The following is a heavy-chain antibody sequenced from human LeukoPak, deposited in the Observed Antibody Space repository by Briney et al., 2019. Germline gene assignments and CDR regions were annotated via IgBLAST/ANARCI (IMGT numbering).Heavy chain of an antibody. CDR3: ARDYYGSSGYYSLDY. D-gene: IGHD3-22*01. CDR2: IIPILGIA. Sequence: SVKVSRKASGGTFSSYAISWVRQAPGQGLEWMGRIIPILGIANYAQKFQGRVTITADKSTSTAYMELSSLRSEDTAVYYCARDYYGSSGYYSLDYWGQGTLVTVSS. J-gene: IGHJ4*02. V-gene: IGHV1-69*04. CDR1: GGTFSSYA.